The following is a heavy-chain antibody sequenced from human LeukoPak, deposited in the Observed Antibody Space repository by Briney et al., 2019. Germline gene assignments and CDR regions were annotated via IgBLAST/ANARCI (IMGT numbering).Heavy chain of an antibody. D-gene: IGHD4-17*01. V-gene: IGHV3-23*01. CDR1: EFTFASYA. CDR3: GRDPNGDYVGAFEF. J-gene: IGHJ3*01. Sequence: GGSLRLSCVASEFTFASYAMTWVRLPPGKGLEWVSSIGGSGTNTNYADSVRGRFTISRDNSKNTLYLQMNSLRAEDTAVYYCGRDPNGDYVGAFEFWGQGTVVTVSS. CDR2: IGGSGTNT.